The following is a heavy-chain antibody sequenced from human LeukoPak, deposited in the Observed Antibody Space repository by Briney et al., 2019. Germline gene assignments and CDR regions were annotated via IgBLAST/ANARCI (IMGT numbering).Heavy chain of an antibody. CDR3: ARARPILRYSSGWYDFDY. J-gene: IGHJ4*01. V-gene: IGHV3-11*01. CDR1: GFTFNDYY. Sequence: GGSLRLSCAASGFTFNDYYMSWIRQAPGKGLEWVSYISSSGSTIYYADSVKGRFTISRDNAKNSLYLQMNSPRGEDTAVYYCARARPILRYSSGWYDFDYWGQGTLVTVSS. CDR2: ISSSGSTI. D-gene: IGHD6-19*01.